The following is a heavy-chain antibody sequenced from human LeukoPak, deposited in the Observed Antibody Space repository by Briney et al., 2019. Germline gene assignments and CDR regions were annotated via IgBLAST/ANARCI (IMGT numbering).Heavy chain of an antibody. V-gene: IGHV3-30*04. CDR1: GFSLSSYA. Sequence: GGSLRFSCAASGFSLSSYAMHWVRQAPGKGLEWVAVISYDGSNKYYADSVKGRFTISRDDSKNTLYLQMNTLRAEDTAVYYCANTGNSRGAYWGQGTLVTVSS. D-gene: IGHD2/OR15-2a*01. CDR3: ANTGNSRGAY. J-gene: IGHJ4*02. CDR2: ISYDGSNK.